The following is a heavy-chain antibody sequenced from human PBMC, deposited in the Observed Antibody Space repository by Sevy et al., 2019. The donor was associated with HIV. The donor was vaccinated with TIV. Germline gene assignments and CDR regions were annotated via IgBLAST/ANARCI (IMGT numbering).Heavy chain of an antibody. Sequence: GESLKISCKGSGYSFTSYWIGWVRQMPGKGLEWMGIIYTGDSDTRYSPSFQGQVTISADKSISTAYLQWSSLKASDTAMYYGARLGTTANDYYYYYGMDVWGQGTTVTVSS. D-gene: IGHD4-4*01. J-gene: IGHJ6*02. CDR1: GYSFTSYW. CDR3: ARLGTTANDYYYYYGMDV. CDR2: IYTGDSDT. V-gene: IGHV5-51*01.